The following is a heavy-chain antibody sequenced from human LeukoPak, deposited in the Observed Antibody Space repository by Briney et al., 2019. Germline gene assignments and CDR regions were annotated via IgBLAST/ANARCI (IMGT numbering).Heavy chain of an antibody. CDR3: AKCEGPDYGDYLGAFDI. D-gene: IGHD4-17*01. CDR1: GFTFDDYA. Sequence: GGSLRLSCAASGFTFDDYAMHWVRQAPGKGLEWVSGISWNSGSIGYADSVKGRFTISRDNAKNSLYLQMNSLRAEDTALYYCAKCEGPDYGDYLGAFDIWGQGTTVTVSS. V-gene: IGHV3-9*01. CDR2: ISWNSGSI. J-gene: IGHJ3*02.